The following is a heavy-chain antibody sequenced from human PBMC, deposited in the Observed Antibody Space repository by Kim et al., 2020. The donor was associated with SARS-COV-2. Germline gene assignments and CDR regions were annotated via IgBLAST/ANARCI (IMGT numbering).Heavy chain of an antibody. V-gene: IGHV1-8*01. CDR1: GYTFTNYD. CDR3: AGARGSTKYFQH. Sequence: ASVKVSCKASGYTFTNYDINWVRQATGQGLEWMGWMNPNSGNTGYARKFQGRVTMTRNTSISTAYMELSSLRFEDTAVYYCAGARGSTKYFQHWGQGTLVTVSS. J-gene: IGHJ1*01. D-gene: IGHD2-2*01. CDR2: MNPNSGNT.